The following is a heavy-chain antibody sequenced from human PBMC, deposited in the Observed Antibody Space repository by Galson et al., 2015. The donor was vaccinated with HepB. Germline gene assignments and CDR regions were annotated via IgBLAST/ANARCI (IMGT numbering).Heavy chain of an antibody. J-gene: IGHJ6*02. D-gene: IGHD1/OR15-1a*01. CDR2: IIPIVGLA. CDR1: GDTFSSTG. CDR3: AVENNYDYGMDV. V-gene: IGHV1-69*04. Sequence: SVKVSCKASGDTFSSTGISWVRQAPGQGLEWMGRIIPIVGLAKYGQNFQVRVTITADTSTNTGYMELNSLRSDDTAVYYCAVENNYDYGMDVWGQGTMVIVSS.